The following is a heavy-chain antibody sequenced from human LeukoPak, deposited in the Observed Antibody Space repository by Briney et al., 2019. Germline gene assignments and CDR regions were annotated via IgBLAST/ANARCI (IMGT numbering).Heavy chain of an antibody. D-gene: IGHD2-21*01. CDR1: GFTFSSYA. CDR3: AKDKREYCGGDCYSWDY. J-gene: IGHJ4*02. CDR2: ISGSGGST. V-gene: IGHV3-23*01. Sequence: GGSLRLSCAASGFTFSSYAMSWVRQAPGKGLEWVSAISGSGGSTYYADSVKGRFTTSRDNSKNTLYLQMNSLRAEDTAVYYCAKDKREYCGGDCYSWDYWGQGTLVTVSS.